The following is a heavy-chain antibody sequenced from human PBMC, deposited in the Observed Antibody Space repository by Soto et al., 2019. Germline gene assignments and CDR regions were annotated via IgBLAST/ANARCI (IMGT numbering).Heavy chain of an antibody. D-gene: IGHD3-16*02. Sequence: VGSLRLSYRASGFNFRNYIMTWVRQAPGKGLEWVSSLSSGSRYVYYADSVKGRFTISRDDAKNSVYLQMNSLRAEDAAVYYCVRGGSSRSYWGQGTLVTVSS. V-gene: IGHV3-21*01. CDR3: VRGGSSRSY. CDR2: LSSGSRYV. J-gene: IGHJ4*02. CDR1: GFNFRNYI.